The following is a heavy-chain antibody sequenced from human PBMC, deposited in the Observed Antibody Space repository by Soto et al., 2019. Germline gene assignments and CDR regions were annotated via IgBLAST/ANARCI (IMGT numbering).Heavy chain of an antibody. D-gene: IGHD3-10*01. J-gene: IGHJ6*02. CDR3: ARHLSPPTYYYGSGSYVSPYYYYYYGMDV. CDR2: ISSSRSYT. Sequence: PGGSLRLSCAASGFTFSDYYMSWIRQAPGKGLEWVSYISSSRSYTNYADSVKGRLTISRDNAKNSLYLQMSSLRAEDTAVYYCARHLSPPTYYYGSGSYVSPYYYYYYGMDVWGQGTTVTVSS. CDR1: GFTFSDYY. V-gene: IGHV3-11*03.